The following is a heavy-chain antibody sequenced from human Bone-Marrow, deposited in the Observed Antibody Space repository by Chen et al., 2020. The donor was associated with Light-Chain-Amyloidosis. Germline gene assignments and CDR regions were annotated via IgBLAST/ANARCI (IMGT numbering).Heavy chain of an antibody. CDR1: GYTFTSYG. V-gene: IGHV1-18*01. D-gene: IGHD3-9*01. CDR2: ISAYNGNT. CDR3: AKTPRTDYDIVANWFDP. Sequence: QVQLVQSGAEVKKPGASVKVSCKASGYTFTSYGISWVRQAPGQGLEWMGWISAYNGNTNYAQKLQGRVTMTTDTSTSTAYMELRGLRSDDTAVYYCAKTPRTDYDIVANWFDPWGQGTLVTVSS. J-gene: IGHJ5*02.